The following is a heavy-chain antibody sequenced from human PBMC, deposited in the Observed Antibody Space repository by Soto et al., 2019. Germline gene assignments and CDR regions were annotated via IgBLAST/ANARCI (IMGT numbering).Heavy chain of an antibody. CDR2: INPNSGGT. J-gene: IGHJ6*03. Sequence: QVQLVQSGAEVKKPGASVKVSCKASGYTFTGYYMHWVRQAPGQGLEWMGWINPNSGGTNYAQKFQGWVAMTRDTSINTAYMELSRLRSGDTAVYYCARGLFGVVSPYYYYMDVWGKGTTVTVCS. CDR1: GYTFTGYY. D-gene: IGHD3-3*01. V-gene: IGHV1-2*04. CDR3: ARGLFGVVSPYYYYMDV.